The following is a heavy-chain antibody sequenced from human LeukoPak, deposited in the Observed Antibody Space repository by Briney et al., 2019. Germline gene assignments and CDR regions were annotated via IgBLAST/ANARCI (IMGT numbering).Heavy chain of an antibody. D-gene: IGHD6-25*01. J-gene: IGHJ2*01. Sequence: PSETLSLTCTVSGGSISSSSYYWGWIRQPPGKGLEWIGSIYHSGSTYYNPSLKSRVTISVDTSKNQFSLKLSSVTAADTAVYYCARDQTIIAASLYWYFDLWGRAPWSLSPQ. V-gene: IGHV4-39*02. CDR3: ARDQTIIAASLYWYFDL. CDR2: IYHSGST. CDR1: GGSISSSSYY.